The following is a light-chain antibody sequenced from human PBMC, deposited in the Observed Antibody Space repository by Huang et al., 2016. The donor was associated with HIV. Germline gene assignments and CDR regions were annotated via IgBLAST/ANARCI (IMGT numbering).Light chain of an antibody. J-gene: IGKJ1*01. CDR3: LQYYSVPQT. CDR1: QSLLYSLSKKNY. V-gene: IGKV4-1*01. Sequence: DIVMTQSPDSLAVSPGERATINCKSSQSLLYSLSKKNYLAWFQQKTGRPPKLLIYWATTRESGVPDRFSGSVSGTDFTLTINNLQAEDVAVYFCLQYYSVPQTFGHGTKVEIK. CDR2: WAT.